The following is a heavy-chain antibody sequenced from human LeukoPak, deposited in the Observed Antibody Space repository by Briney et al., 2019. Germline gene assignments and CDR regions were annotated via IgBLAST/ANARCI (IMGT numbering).Heavy chain of an antibody. J-gene: IGHJ3*02. CDR3: ARDSSRTTTPAFDI. CDR1: GYSISSGYY. Sequence: SETLSLTCAVSGYSISSGYYWGWIRPPPGKGLEWIGSLYHSGSTYYNPSLKSRVTISVDTSKNQFSLKLSSVTAADTAVYYCARDSSRTTTPAFDIWGQGTMVTVSS. V-gene: IGHV4-38-2*02. CDR2: LYHSGST. D-gene: IGHD4-17*01.